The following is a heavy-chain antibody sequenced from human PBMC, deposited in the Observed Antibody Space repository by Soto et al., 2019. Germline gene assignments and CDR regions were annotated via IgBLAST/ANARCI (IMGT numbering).Heavy chain of an antibody. J-gene: IGHJ6*02. CDR2: INPNSSGT. D-gene: IGHD3-22*01. CDR1: GYSLRCKY. CDR3: ARYYYDSSGYDGMDV. Sequence: GASVKVSFKGSGYSLRCKYIHGVRQTPGQGLEWMGWINPNSSGTVYAQKFQGRVTMTRDTSLTTVYMQLNRLTSDDSAVYYCARYYYDSSGYDGMDVWGQGTTVTVSS. V-gene: IGHV1-2*02.